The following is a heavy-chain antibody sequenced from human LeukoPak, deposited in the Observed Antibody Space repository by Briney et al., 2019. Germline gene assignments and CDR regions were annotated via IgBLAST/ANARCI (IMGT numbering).Heavy chain of an antibody. Sequence: HSGGSLRLSCAASGFTFSSYAMSWVRQAPGKGLEWVSAISGSGGSTYYADSVKGRFTISRDNSKNTLYLQMNSLRAEDTAVYYCARAHYYDSSGYSNFDYWGQGTLVTVSS. J-gene: IGHJ4*02. CDR1: GFTFSSYA. CDR2: ISGSGGST. V-gene: IGHV3-23*01. CDR3: ARAHYYDSSGYSNFDY. D-gene: IGHD3-22*01.